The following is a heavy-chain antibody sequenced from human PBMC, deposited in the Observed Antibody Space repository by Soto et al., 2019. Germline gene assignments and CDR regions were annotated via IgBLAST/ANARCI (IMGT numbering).Heavy chain of an antibody. CDR2: ISAYNGNT. CDR3: ARDVPSEAGGWPNWYFDL. Sequence: QVQLVQSGAEVKKPGASVKVSCKASGYTFTSYGISWVRQAPGQGLEWMGWISAYNGNTNYAQKLQGRVTMTTETSPSTAYMELRSLRSDDTAVYYCARDVPSEAGGWPNWYFDLWGRVTLVTVSS. D-gene: IGHD6-19*01. V-gene: IGHV1-18*04. J-gene: IGHJ2*01. CDR1: GYTFTSYG.